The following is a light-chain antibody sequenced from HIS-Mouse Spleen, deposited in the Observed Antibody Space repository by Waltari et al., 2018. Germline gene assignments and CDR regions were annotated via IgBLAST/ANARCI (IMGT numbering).Light chain of an antibody. V-gene: IGLV2-23*01. CDR2: EGS. CDR1: SSDVGRYNL. Sequence: QSALTQPASVSGSPGQSITIPCTGTSSDVGRYNLFSWYQQHPGKAPNPMIYEGSKRPSGFSNRFSGSKSGNTASLTISGLQAEDEADYYCCSYAGSSTYVFGTGTKVTVL. J-gene: IGLJ1*01. CDR3: CSYAGSSTYV.